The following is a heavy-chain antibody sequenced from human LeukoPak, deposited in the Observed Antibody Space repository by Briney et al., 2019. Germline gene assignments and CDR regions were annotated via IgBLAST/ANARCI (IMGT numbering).Heavy chain of an antibody. CDR1: GFTFDDSV. Sequence: GGSLRLSCAASGFTFDDSVMSWVRQAPGKGLEWVSGINWNGGSTGYADSVKGRFTISRDNAKNSLYLQMSSLRAEDTALYYCARDWFTRLGELSPDRALDYWGQGTLVTVSS. D-gene: IGHD3-16*02. V-gene: IGHV3-20*04. CDR2: INWNGGST. CDR3: ARDWFTRLGELSPDRALDY. J-gene: IGHJ4*02.